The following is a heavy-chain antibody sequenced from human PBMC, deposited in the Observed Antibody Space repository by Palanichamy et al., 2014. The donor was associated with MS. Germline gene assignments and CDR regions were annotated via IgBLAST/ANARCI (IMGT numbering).Heavy chain of an antibody. J-gene: IGHJ5*02. V-gene: IGHV2-5*02. D-gene: IGHD5-12*01. CDR2: IYWDDET. CDR1: GFSLKTSGVG. CDR3: AHKRSGYAENWFDP. Sequence: QITLKESGPALVKPTQTLTVICTFSGFSLKTSGVGVGWIRQPPGKALEWLGIIYWDDETRYNPSLKTRLTITKDTSKNQVVLTMTNMDPVDTATYYCAHKRSGYAENWFDPWGQGTLVTVSS.